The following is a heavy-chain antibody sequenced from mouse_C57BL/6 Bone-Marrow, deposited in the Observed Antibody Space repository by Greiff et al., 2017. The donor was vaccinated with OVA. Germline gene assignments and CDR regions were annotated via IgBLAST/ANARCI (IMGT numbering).Heavy chain of an antibody. CDR3: ARDSSGYIYYAMDY. Sequence: QVQLQQPGAELVKPGASVKLSCKASGYTFTSYWMQWVKQRPGQGLEWIGEIDPSDSYTNYNQKFKGKATLTVDTSSSTAYMQLSSRTSEDSAVYYCARDSSGYIYYAMDYWGQGTSVTVSS. CDR2: IDPSDSYT. V-gene: IGHV1-50*01. D-gene: IGHD3-2*02. J-gene: IGHJ4*01. CDR1: GYTFTSYW.